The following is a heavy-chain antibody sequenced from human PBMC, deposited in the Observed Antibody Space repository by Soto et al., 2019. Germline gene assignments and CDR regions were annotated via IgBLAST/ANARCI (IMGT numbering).Heavy chain of an antibody. CDR1: GFTVSSNY. CDR2: IYSGGST. J-gene: IGHJ6*02. CDR3: ARDWVLDHPDSRYYYYGMDV. Sequence: PGGSLRLSCAASGFTVSSNYMSWVRQAPGKGLEWVSVIYSGGSTYYADSVKGRFTISRDNSKNTLYLQMNSLRAEDTAVYYCARDWVLDHPDSRYYYYGMDVWGQGTTVTVSS. D-gene: IGHD1-1*01. V-gene: IGHV3-53*01.